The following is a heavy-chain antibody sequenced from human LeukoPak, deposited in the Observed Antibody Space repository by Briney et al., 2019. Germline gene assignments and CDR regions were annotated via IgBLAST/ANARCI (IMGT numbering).Heavy chain of an antibody. V-gene: IGHV4-30-2*01. CDR3: ARAAYGDYDFDY. Sequence: PSQTLSLTCTVSGGSISSGGYYWSWIRQPPGKGLEWIGYIYHSGSTYYNPSLKSRVTISVDRSKNQFSLKLSSVTAADTAVYYCARAAYGDYDFDYWGQGTLVTVSS. J-gene: IGHJ4*02. CDR2: IYHSGST. D-gene: IGHD4-17*01. CDR1: GGSISSGGYY.